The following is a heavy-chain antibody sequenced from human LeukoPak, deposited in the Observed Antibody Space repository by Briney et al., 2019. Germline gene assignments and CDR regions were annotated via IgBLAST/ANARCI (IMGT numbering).Heavy chain of an antibody. J-gene: IGHJ4*02. CDR3: ARDWSYDFWSGYYMEG. Sequence: GGSLRLSCAASGFTFSNYWMHWVRQAPGKGLVWVSRINSDGNSTSYADSVKGRFTISRDNAKNTLYLQINSLRAEDTAVYYCARDWSYDFWSGYYMEGWGQGTLVTVSS. CDR2: INSDGNST. V-gene: IGHV3-74*01. CDR1: GFTFSNYW. D-gene: IGHD3-3*01.